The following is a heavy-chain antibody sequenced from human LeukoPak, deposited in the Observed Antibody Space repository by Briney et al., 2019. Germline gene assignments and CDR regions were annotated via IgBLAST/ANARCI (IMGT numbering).Heavy chain of an antibody. V-gene: IGHV1-46*01. D-gene: IGHD3-22*01. CDR3: ARDRYPRDYYDSSGYLPPDP. J-gene: IGHJ5*02. CDR1: GYTFTIYY. Sequence: ASVKVSCKASGYTFTIYYMHWVRQAPGQGLEWMGIINPSGGSTSYAQKFQGRVTMTRDTSTSTVYMELSSLRSEDTAVYYCARDRYPRDYYDSSGYLPPDPWGQGTLVTVSS. CDR2: INPSGGST.